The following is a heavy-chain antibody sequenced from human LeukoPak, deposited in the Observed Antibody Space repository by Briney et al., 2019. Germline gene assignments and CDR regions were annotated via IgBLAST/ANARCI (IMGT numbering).Heavy chain of an antibody. CDR2: IIPILGIA. D-gene: IGHD6-13*01. V-gene: IGHV1-69*04. Sequence: SVKVSCKASGGTFSSYAISWVRQAPGQGLEWMGRIIPILGIANYAQKFQGRVTITADKSTSTAYMELSSLRSEDTAVYYCARDLERIAAAGPVPGMDVWGQGTTVTVSS. CDR3: ARDLERIAAAGPVPGMDV. CDR1: GGTFSSYA. J-gene: IGHJ6*02.